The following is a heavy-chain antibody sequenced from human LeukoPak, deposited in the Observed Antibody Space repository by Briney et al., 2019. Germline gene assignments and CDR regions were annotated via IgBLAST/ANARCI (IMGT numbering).Heavy chain of an antibody. D-gene: IGHD6-13*01. J-gene: IGHJ5*02. V-gene: IGHV3-13*01. CDR3: ARGGYSSSWYVSGWFDP. CDR2: IGTAGDT. Sequence: VRQAPGXXLEWVSAIGTAGDTYYPGSVKGRFTISRENAKNSLYLQMNSLRAEDTAVYYCARGGYSSSWYVSGWFDPWGQGTLVTVSS.